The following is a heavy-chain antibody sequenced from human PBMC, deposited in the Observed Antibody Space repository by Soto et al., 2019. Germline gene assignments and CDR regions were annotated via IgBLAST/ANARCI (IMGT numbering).Heavy chain of an antibody. CDR3: TTGINLMVVYYYYGMDV. J-gene: IGHJ6*02. Sequence: GGSLRLSCAASGFTFSNAWMNWVRQAPGKGLEWVGRIKSKTDGGTTDYAAPVKGRFTISRDDSKNTLYLQMNSLKTEDTAVYYCTTGINLMVVYYYYGMDVWGQGTTVTVSS. CDR1: GFTFSNAW. V-gene: IGHV3-15*07. D-gene: IGHD2-8*01. CDR2: IKSKTDGGTT.